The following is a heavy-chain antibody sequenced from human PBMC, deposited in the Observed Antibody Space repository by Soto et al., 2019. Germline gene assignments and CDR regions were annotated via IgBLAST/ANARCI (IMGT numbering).Heavy chain of an antibody. V-gene: IGHV3-23*01. D-gene: IGHD6-19*01. CDR2: ISGSGGST. J-gene: IGHJ4*02. CDR3: AKDVGWYSSGWWYSDY. Sequence: EVQLLESGGGLVQPGGSLRLSCAASGFTFSSYAMSWVRQAPGKGLEWVSAISGSGGSTYYADSVKGRFTISRDNSKNTLYLQMNSLRAEDTAVYYCAKDVGWYSSGWWYSDYWGQGPLVTVSS. CDR1: GFTFSSYA.